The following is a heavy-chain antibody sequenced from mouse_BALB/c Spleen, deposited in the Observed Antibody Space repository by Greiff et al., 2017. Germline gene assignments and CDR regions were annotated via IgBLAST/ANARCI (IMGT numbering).Heavy chain of an antibody. CDR2: IYPGSGST. J-gene: IGHJ2*01. Sequence: VQLQQPGAELVKPGTSVKLSCKASGYNFTSYWINWVKLRPGQGLEWIGDIYPGSGSTNYNEKFKSKATLTVDTSSSTAYMQLSSLASEDSALYYCASKTFDYWGQGTTLTVSS. CDR3: ASKTFDY. CDR1: GYNFTSYW. V-gene: IGHV1-55*01.